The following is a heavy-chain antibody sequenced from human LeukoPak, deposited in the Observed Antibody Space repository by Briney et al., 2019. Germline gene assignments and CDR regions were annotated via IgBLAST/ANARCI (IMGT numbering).Heavy chain of an antibody. CDR2: IYYSGST. V-gene: IGHV4-59*01. J-gene: IGHJ6*03. Sequence: SETLSLTCAVYGGSFSGYYWSWIRQPPGKGLEWIGYIYYSGSTNYNPSLKSRVTISVDTSKNQFSLKLSSVTAADTAVYYCARVHVYYYYMDVWGKGTTVTISS. CDR3: ARVHVYYYYMDV. CDR1: GGSFSGYY.